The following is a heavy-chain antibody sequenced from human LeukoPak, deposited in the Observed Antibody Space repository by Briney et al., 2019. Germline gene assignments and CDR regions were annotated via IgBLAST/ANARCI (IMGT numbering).Heavy chain of an antibody. Sequence: SETLSLTCSVSGGSISLSYYYWGWIRQPPGKALEWIGSVYYSGTTSYNPSLKSRVTISVDMSKNHFSLKLSSVTAADTAVYYCARSENATGWYALAYFDYWGQGSLVTVSS. D-gene: IGHD6-19*01. V-gene: IGHV4-39*02. CDR1: GGSISLSYYY. CDR3: ARSENATGWYALAYFDY. CDR2: VYYSGTT. J-gene: IGHJ4*02.